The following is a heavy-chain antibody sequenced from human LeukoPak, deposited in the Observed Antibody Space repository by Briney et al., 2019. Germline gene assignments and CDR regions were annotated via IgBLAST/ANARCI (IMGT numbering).Heavy chain of an antibody. CDR1: GYTFSSYA. CDR2: IIPIFGTA. J-gene: IGHJ4*02. D-gene: IGHD3-3*01. V-gene: IGHV1-69*13. CDR3: ARSGYYDFWRGPARFDY. Sequence: ASVKVSCKASGYTFSSYAISWVRQAPGQGLEWMGGIIPIFGTANYAQKFQGRVTTTADESTSTAYMELSSLRSEDTAVYYCARSGYYDFWRGPARFDYWGQGTLVTVSS.